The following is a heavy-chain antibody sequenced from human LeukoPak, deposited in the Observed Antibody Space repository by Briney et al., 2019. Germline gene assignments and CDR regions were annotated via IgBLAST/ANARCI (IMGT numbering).Heavy chain of an antibody. D-gene: IGHD6-6*01. CDR2: IIPILGIA. CDR3: ARDRNSGSSLDI. CDR1: GGTFSSYA. V-gene: IGHV1-69*04. Sequence: SVKVSCKASGGTFSSYAISWVRQAPGQGLEWMGRIIPILGIANYAQRFQGRVTITADKSTSTAYMELSSLRSEDTAVYYCARDRNSGSSLDIWGQGTMLTVSS. J-gene: IGHJ3*02.